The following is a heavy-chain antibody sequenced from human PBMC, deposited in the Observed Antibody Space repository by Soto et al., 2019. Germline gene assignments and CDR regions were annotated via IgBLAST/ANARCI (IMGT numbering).Heavy chain of an antibody. J-gene: IGHJ6*02. Sequence: EVQLVESGGGLVKPGGSLRLSCAASGFTFSSYSMNWVRQAPGKGLEWVSSISSSSSYIYYADSVKGRFTISRDNAKNSLYLQMNSLRAEDTAVYYCARARDQLPAFYYGMDVWGQVTTVTVSS. CDR1: GFTFSSYS. CDR2: ISSSSSYI. D-gene: IGHD2-2*01. V-gene: IGHV3-21*01. CDR3: ARARDQLPAFYYGMDV.